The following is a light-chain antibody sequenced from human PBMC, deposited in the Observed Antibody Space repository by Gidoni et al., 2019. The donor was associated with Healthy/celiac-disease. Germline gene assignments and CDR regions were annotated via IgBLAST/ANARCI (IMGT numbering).Light chain of an antibody. CDR3: AAWDDSSVV. CDR1: RSNIGSNY. CDR2: SNN. J-gene: IGLJ2*01. Sequence: QSVLTQPPSASGTPGQRVTISCSGSRSNIGSNYVYWYQQLPGTAPKLLIYSNNQRPSGVPDRFSGSKSGTSASLAISGLRSEDEADYYCAAWDDSSVVFGGGTKLTVL. V-gene: IGLV1-47*02.